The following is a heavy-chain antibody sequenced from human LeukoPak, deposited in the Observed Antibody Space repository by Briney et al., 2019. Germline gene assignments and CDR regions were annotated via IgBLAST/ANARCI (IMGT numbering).Heavy chain of an antibody. CDR2: INYSGST. CDR3: ARDLIYCSSTSCYSQVDY. Sequence: SETLSLTCAVYGGSFSGYYWSWIRQPPGKGLEWIGEINYSGSTKDNPSLKSRVSISVDTSKNQFSLKLSSVTAAGTAVYYCARDLIYCSSTSCYSQVDYWGQGTLVTVSS. V-gene: IGHV4-34*01. D-gene: IGHD2-2*01. CDR1: GGSFSGYY. J-gene: IGHJ4*02.